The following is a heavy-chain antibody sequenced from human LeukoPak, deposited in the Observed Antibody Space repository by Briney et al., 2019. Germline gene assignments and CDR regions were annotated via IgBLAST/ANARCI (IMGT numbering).Heavy chain of an antibody. J-gene: IGHJ4*02. D-gene: IGHD3-3*01. V-gene: IGHV3-66*02. CDR3: ASSKPYYDFWSGYKKHYFDY. CDR1: GFTVSSNY. Sequence: PGGSLRLSCAASGFTVSSNYMSWVRQAPGKGLEWVSVIYSGGSTYYADSVKSRFTISRDNSKNTLYLQMNSLRAEDTAVYYCASSKPYYDFWSGYKKHYFDYWGQGTLVTVSS. CDR2: IYSGGST.